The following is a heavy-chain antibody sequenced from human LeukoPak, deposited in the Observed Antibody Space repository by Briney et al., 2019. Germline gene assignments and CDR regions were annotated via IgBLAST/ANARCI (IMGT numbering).Heavy chain of an antibody. CDR1: RFTFNTYA. CDR2: ISGSGGST. CDR3: AKTPSLWWFDP. V-gene: IGHV3-23*01. Sequence: GGSLRLSCAASRFTFNTYAMSWVRQAPGKGLEWVSSISGSGGSTYYADSVKGRFTISRDNSNNTLYLQINSLRAEDTAVYYCAKTPSLWWFDPWGQGTLVTVSS. D-gene: IGHD3-16*02. J-gene: IGHJ5*02.